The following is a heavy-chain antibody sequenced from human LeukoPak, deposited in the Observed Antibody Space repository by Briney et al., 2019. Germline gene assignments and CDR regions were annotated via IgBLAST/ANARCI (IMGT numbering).Heavy chain of an antibody. CDR1: GFTFDDYA. J-gene: IGHJ4*02. Sequence: GGSLRLSCAAAGFTFDDYAMGWVRHAPGKGLEWVSGISWNSGSIGYADSVMGRFTISRDNAKTSLYLQMNSLRAEDTALYYCAKDVSGDSSGSDYWGQGTLVTVSS. V-gene: IGHV3-9*01. CDR3: AKDVSGDSSGSDY. D-gene: IGHD3-22*01. CDR2: ISWNSGSI.